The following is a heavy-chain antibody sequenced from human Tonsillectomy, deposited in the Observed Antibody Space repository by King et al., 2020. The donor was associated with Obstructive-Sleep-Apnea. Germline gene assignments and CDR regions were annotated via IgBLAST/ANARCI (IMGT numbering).Heavy chain of an antibody. Sequence: VTLKESGPALVKPTQTLTLTCTFSGFSLSTSGMCVSWIRQPPGKALEWLARIDWDDDKYYSTSLKTRPTISKDTPKNPVVLAMTNMDPVDTATYYCARMRDAKVFDYWGQGTLVTVSS. J-gene: IGHJ4*02. V-gene: IGHV2-70*11. CDR3: ARMRDAKVFDY. CDR2: IDWDDDK. CDR1: GFSLSTSGMC.